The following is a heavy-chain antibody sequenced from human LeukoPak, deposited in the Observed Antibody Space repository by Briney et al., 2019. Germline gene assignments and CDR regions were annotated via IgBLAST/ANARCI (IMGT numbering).Heavy chain of an antibody. CDR2: INANGGRT. V-gene: IGHV3-43*02. CDR1: GFTFDDYG. D-gene: IGHD1-26*01. CDR3: AKVGQGFDFDN. J-gene: IGHJ4*02. Sequence: GGSLRLSCAASGFTFDDYGLHWVRQAPGKGLDWVSLINANGGRTFYADSVKGRFTVSRDNSRNYLYLQMNGLRTEDTACYFCAKVGQGFDFDNWGQGTLVTVSS.